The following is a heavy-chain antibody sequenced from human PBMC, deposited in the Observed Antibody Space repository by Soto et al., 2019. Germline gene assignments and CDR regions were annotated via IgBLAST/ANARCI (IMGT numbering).Heavy chain of an antibody. V-gene: IGHV1-18*01. CDR2: ISAYNGNT. CDR3: ARDTRYSSSSYYYYGMDV. D-gene: IGHD6-6*01. CDR1: GYTFTSYG. J-gene: IGHJ6*02. Sequence: QVQLVQSGAEVKKPGASVKVSCKASGYTFTSYGISWVRQAPGQGLEWMGWISAYNGNTNYAQKLQGRVTMTPDTSKSTAYRELRSLRADDTAVYYGARDTRYSSSSYYYYGMDVWGQGTTVTVSS.